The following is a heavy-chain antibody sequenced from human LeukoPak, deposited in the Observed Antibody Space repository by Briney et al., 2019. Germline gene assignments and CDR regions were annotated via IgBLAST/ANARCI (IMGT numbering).Heavy chain of an antibody. J-gene: IGHJ4*02. D-gene: IGHD2-2*01. CDR1: GFTFSSYA. Sequence: GRSLRLSCAASGFTFSSYAMHWVRQAPGKGLEWVADISYDGSNKYYADSVKGRFTISRDNSKNTLYLQMNSLRAEDTAVYYCARGGSSTSSFDYWGQGTLVTVSS. CDR3: ARGGSSTSSFDY. CDR2: ISYDGSNK. V-gene: IGHV3-30*04.